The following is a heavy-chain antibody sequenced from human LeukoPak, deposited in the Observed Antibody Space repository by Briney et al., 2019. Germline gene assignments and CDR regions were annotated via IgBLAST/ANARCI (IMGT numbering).Heavy chain of an antibody. Sequence: ASVKVSWKASGYTFTSYGISWVRQAPGQGLEWMGWISAYNGNTNYAQKLQGRVTMTTDTSTSTAYMELRSLRSDDTAVYYCARDSLRFRLSGLSNWFDPWGQGTLVTVSS. CDR3: ARDSLRFRLSGLSNWFDP. CDR2: ISAYNGNT. D-gene: IGHD3-10*01. V-gene: IGHV1-18*01. CDR1: GYTFTSYG. J-gene: IGHJ5*02.